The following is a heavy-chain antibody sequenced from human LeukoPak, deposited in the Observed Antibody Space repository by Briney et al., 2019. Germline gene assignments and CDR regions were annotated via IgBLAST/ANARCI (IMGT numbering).Heavy chain of an antibody. D-gene: IGHD3-16*01. J-gene: IGHJ4*02. Sequence: GGSLGLSCVGSGFMFHDYVMHWVRQVPGMGLEWVAGVSWNSDHIGYADSVKGRFTISRDNDRNTLHLEMKSLRVDDTAIYFCTRSPSFTLGGGYLDSWGLGSLVTVSS. CDR1: GFMFHDYV. CDR3: TRSPSFTLGGGYLDS. CDR2: VSWNSDHI. V-gene: IGHV3-9*01.